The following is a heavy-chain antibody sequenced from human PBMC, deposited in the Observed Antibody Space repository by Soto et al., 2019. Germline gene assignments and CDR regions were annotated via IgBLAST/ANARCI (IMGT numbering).Heavy chain of an antibody. CDR3: ASRDPGTSVDY. J-gene: IGHJ4*02. CDR2: IYRTGST. V-gene: IGHV4-4*02. D-gene: IGHD1-7*01. CDR1: GGSFTSNNW. Sequence: LSLTCAASGGSFTSNNWWTWVRQPPGQGLEWIGEIYRTGSTNYNPSLKSRVTISLDKSENQFSLKVTSLTAADTAVYYCASRDPGTSVDYWGQGTLVTVSS.